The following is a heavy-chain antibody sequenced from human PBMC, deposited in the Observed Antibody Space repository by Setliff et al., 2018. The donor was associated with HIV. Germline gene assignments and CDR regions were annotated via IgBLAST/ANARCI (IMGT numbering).Heavy chain of an antibody. D-gene: IGHD2-8*01. CDR1: GGSLTNYY. J-gene: IGHJ6*02. Sequence: PSETLSLTCTLYGGSLTNYYWTWIRQSPEKGLEWIGEIVDSGSTNYSPSLKSRVTISLDTSEKQFSLRLNSVTAADTGVYYCARAPSCADSWCYMYYYYYYGMDVWGLGTTVTVSS. CDR3: ARAPSCADSWCYMYYYYYYGMDV. V-gene: IGHV4-34*12. CDR2: IVDSGST.